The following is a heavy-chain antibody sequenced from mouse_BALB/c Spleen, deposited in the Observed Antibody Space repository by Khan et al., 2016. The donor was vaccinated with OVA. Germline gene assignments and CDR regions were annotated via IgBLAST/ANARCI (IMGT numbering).Heavy chain of an antibody. Sequence: VQLVQSGGGLVQPGGSRKLSCAASGFTFSNFGMHWIRQAPEKGLEWVAYISGDSNTIYYADTVKGRFTISRDNSRNTLFLQMTSLRSEDTAMYYDARSYYYGYYFDQWGQGTTLTVS. V-gene: IGHV5-17*02. CDR1: GFTFSNFG. CDR2: ISGDSNTI. CDR3: ARSYYYGYYFDQ. J-gene: IGHJ2*01. D-gene: IGHD1-1*01.